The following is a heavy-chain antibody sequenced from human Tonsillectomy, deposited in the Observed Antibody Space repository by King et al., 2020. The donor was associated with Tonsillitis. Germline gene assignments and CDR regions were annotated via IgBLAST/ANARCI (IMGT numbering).Heavy chain of an antibody. J-gene: IGHJ5*01. CDR2: ITGSGDST. D-gene: IGHD2-8*01. Sequence: EVQLVESGGALVQPGGSLRLSCAVSGFTFSTYAMSWVRQAPGKGLEWVSAITGSGDSTYYADSVKGRFTISRDTSKNTIYLQMKSLRAEDTAVYYCAKDAIPCTHGTCYRGNWFDSWGQGTLVTVSS. CDR1: GFTFSTYA. V-gene: IGHV3-23*04. CDR3: AKDAIPCTHGTCYRGNWFDS.